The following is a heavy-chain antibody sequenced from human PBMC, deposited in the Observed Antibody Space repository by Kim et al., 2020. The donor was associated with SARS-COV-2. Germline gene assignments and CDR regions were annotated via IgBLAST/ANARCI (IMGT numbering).Heavy chain of an antibody. CDR1: GYTLTELS. CDR2: FDPEDGET. CDR3: ATYPYYGSGSYYRY. J-gene: IGHJ4*02. D-gene: IGHD3-10*01. Sequence: ASVKVSCKVSGYTLTELSMHWVRQAPGKGLEWMGGFDPEDGETIYAQKFQGRVTMTEDTSTDTAYMELSSLRSEDTAVYCCATYPYYGSGSYYRYWGQGTLVTVSS. V-gene: IGHV1-24*01.